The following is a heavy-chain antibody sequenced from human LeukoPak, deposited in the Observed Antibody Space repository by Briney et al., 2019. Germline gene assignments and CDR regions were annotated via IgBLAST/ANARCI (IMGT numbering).Heavy chain of an antibody. CDR1: GGSISSYY. CDR2: IYYSGST. V-gene: IGHV4-59*01. Sequence: SETLSLTCTVSGGSISSYYWSWIRQPPGKGLEWIGYIYYSGSTNYNPSLKSRVTISVDTSKNQFSLKLSSVTAADTAVYYCARDGVVGATMEYIWFDPWGQGTLVTVSS. CDR3: ARDGVVGATMEYIWFDP. D-gene: IGHD1-26*01. J-gene: IGHJ5*02.